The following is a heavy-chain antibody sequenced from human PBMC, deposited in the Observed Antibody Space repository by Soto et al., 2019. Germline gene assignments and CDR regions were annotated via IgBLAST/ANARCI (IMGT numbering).Heavy chain of an antibody. CDR3: ARTEKCDYVPPLDN. CDR2: ITPFNDNT. Sequence: QINLVQSGGEVKKPGASVKVSCKTSGYTFTTYGISWVRQAPGQGLEWMGWITPFNDNTNYAQNLQGRVTMTTDTATNTAYLYLRSLTADDTAVYYCARTEKCDYVPPLDNGGQGTLVTVSS. V-gene: IGHV1-18*01. CDR1: GYTFTTYG. J-gene: IGHJ4*02. D-gene: IGHD4-17*01.